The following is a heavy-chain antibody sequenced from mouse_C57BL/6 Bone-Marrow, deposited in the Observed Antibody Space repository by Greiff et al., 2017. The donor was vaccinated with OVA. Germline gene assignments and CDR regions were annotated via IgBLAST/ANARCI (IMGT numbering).Heavy chain of an antibody. CDR3: ARADNLYFDD. CDR2: INPGSGGT. CDR1: GYAFTNYL. Sequence: QVQLQQSGAELVRPGTSVKVSCKASGYAFTNYLIEWVKQRPGQGLEWIGVINPGSGGTNYNEKFKGKATLTADKSSSTAYMQLSSLTSEDSAVYFCARADNLYFDDWGQGTTLTVSS. V-gene: IGHV1-54*01. D-gene: IGHD1-3*01. J-gene: IGHJ2*01.